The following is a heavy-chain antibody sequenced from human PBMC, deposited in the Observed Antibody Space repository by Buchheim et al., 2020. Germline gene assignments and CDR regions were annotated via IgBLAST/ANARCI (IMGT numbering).Heavy chain of an antibody. CDR3: AKGLFSSGWSPFDY. CDR1: GFSFSSQT. Sequence: EVQLLESGGNLVQPGGSLRLSCAASGFSFSSQTMIWVRQAPGKGLEWLSGINFSGGTTYADSVKGRFTSSRDNSKNTLYLQMNSLRVEDTALYFCAKGLFSSGWSPFDYCGQGTL. J-gene: IGHJ4*02. D-gene: IGHD6-19*01. CDR2: INFSGGTT. V-gene: IGHV3-23*01.